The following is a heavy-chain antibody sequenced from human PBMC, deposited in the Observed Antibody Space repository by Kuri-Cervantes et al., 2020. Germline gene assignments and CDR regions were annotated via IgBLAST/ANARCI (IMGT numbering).Heavy chain of an antibody. V-gene: IGHV4-39*07. CDR3: ARGPGYRGVSVIRASTTFDY. CDR2: INHSGST. Sequence: GSLRLSCTVSGGSISSGSYNWGWIRQPPGKGLEWIGEINHSGSTNYNPSLKSRVTISVDTSKNQFSLKLSSVTAADTAVYYCARGPGYRGVSVIRASTTFDYWGQGTLVTVSS. D-gene: IGHD3-16*02. J-gene: IGHJ4*02. CDR1: GGSISSGSYN.